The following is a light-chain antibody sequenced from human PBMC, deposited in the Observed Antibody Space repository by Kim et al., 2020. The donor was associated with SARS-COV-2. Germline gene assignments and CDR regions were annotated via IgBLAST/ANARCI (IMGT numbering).Light chain of an antibody. V-gene: IGLV3-1*01. CDR1: NLGDRY. Sequence: SYELTQPPSVSVSPGQTARVTCSGVNLGDRYVSWYQQKPGQSPVLVIYQDTKRPSGIPERFSGSNSGNTATLTISGTQAMDEADYYCQAWDSTYVFGTGT. CDR3: QAWDSTYV. J-gene: IGLJ1*01. CDR2: QDT.